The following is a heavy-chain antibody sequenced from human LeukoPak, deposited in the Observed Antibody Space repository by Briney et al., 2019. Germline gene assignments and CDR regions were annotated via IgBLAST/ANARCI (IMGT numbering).Heavy chain of an antibody. D-gene: IGHD6-19*01. CDR2: ITPDATNT. V-gene: IGHV3-74*01. CDR3: ARAAYSGGWDV. Sequence: GGSLRLSCAASGFTFSSYWMVWVRHAPGKRLVWVSHITPDATNTNYADSVKGRFTISRDNAKNTLYLQMNSLRADDTALYYCARAAYSGGWDVWGQGTLVTVSS. J-gene: IGHJ4*02. CDR1: GFTFSSYW.